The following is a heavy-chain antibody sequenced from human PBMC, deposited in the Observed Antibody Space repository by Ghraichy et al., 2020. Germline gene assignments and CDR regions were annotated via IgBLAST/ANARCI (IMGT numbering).Heavy chain of an antibody. Sequence: SETLSLTCAVYGGSFSGYYWSWIRQPPGKGLEWIGEINHSGSTNYNPSLKSRVTISVDTSKNQFSLKLSSVTAADTAVYYCARIRSGTRVVGAFDIWGQGTMVTVSS. V-gene: IGHV4-34*01. D-gene: IGHD1-26*01. CDR3: ARIRSGTRVVGAFDI. J-gene: IGHJ3*02. CDR2: INHSGST. CDR1: GGSFSGYY.